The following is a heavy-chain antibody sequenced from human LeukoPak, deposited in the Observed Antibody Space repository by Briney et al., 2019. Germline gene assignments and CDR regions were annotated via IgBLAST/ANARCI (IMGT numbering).Heavy chain of an antibody. Sequence: GASVTVSCKASGRIFSSYALSGVRQARGRGLEGMGRIIPILSIANYAQKFQGRVTITADKSTSTTYMELSSLRSEDTAVYYCARDIGDYGDYLNWFDPWGQGTLVTVSS. V-gene: IGHV1-69*04. CDR2: IIPILSIA. J-gene: IGHJ5*02. D-gene: IGHD4-17*01. CDR1: GRIFSSYA. CDR3: ARDIGDYGDYLNWFDP.